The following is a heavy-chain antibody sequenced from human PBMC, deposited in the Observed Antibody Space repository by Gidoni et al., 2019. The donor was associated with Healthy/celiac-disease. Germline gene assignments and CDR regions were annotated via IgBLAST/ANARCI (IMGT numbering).Heavy chain of an antibody. V-gene: IGHV3-23*01. Sequence: EVQLLESGGGLVQPGGSLRLSCAASGFTFSSDAMSWVRQAPGKGLEWVSAISGSGGSTYYADSVKGRFTISRDNSKNTLYLQMNSLRAEDTAVYYCANSGVVVVAGNDAFDIWGQGTMVTVSS. D-gene: IGHD2-15*01. CDR2: ISGSGGST. CDR1: GFTFSSDA. CDR3: ANSGVVVVAGNDAFDI. J-gene: IGHJ3*02.